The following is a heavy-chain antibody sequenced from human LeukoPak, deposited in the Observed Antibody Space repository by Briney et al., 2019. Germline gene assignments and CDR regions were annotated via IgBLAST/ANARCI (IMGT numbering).Heavy chain of an antibody. CDR1: GFSFSAYG. J-gene: IGHJ4*02. CDR3: ARDPTQYTTAWYSDY. CDR2: IWYDGSSQ. D-gene: IGHD2/OR15-2a*01. Sequence: GRSLRLSCTASGFSFSAYGMRWVRQAPGKGLGWVAVIWYDGSSQYYADSVKGRFTISRDNSKNTLFLQMNSLRAEDTAVYYCARDPTQYTTAWYSDYWGQGTLVTVSS. V-gene: IGHV3-33*01.